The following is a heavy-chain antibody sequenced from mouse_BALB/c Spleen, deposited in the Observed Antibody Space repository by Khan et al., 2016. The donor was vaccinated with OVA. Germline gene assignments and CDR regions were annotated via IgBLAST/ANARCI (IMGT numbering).Heavy chain of an antibody. Sequence: QVQLQQSGAELVKPGASVKLSCKASGYTFTSYDMNWVRQRPEQGLEWIGWIFPGDGSTKFNEKLKGKATLTTDKSSSTAYMQISRLTSEDSAVSFCGRGGYGGFAYWGQGTLVTVAA. D-gene: IGHD2-14*01. CDR1: GYTFTSYD. J-gene: IGHJ3*01. V-gene: IGHV1S56*01. CDR3: GRGGYGGFAY. CDR2: IFPGDGST.